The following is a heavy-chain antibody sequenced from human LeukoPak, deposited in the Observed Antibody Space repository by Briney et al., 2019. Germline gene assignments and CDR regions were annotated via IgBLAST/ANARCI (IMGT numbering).Heavy chain of an antibody. CDR1: GFTFSSYS. CDR2: ISSSSSTI. Sequence: GGSLRLSSAASGFTFSSYSMNWVRQAPGKGLEWVSYISSSSSTIYYADSVKGRFTISRDNAKNSLYLQMNSLRAEDTAVYYCAREPDYYYYMDVWGKGTTVTVSS. V-gene: IGHV3-48*04. J-gene: IGHJ6*03. CDR3: AREPDYYYYMDV.